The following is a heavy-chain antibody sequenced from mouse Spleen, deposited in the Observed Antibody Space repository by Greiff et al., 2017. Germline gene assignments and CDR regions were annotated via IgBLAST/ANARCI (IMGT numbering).Heavy chain of an antibody. D-gene: IGHD1-1*01. CDR3: ARSNYYGRRAWFAY. CDR2: ISYDGSN. J-gene: IGHJ3*01. CDR1: GYSITSGYY. Sequence: EVQVVESGPGLVKPSQSLSLTCSVTGYSITSGYYWNWIRQFPGNKLEWMGYISYDGSNNYNPSLKNRISITRDTSKNQFFLKLNSVTTEDTATYYCARSNYYGRRAWFAYWGQGTLVTVSA. V-gene: IGHV3-6*01.